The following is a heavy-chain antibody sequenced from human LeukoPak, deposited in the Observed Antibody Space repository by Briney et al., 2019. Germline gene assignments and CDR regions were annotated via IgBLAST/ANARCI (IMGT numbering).Heavy chain of an antibody. V-gene: IGHV1-46*01. CDR2: INPSGSST. Sequence: ASVKVSCKASGYTFTSYDINWVRQAPGQGLEWLGLINPSGSSTLYAQKFQGRVTMTRDMSTTTDYMELSSLRSEDTAVYYCARDNSVGDIAWWFDPWGQGTLVTVSS. CDR3: ARDNSVGDIAWWFDP. D-gene: IGHD3-16*02. J-gene: IGHJ5*02. CDR1: GYTFTSYD.